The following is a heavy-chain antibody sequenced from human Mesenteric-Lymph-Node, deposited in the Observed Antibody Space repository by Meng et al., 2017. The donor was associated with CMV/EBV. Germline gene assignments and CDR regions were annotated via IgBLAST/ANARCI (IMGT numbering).Heavy chain of an antibody. CDR1: GPTFTIHW. V-gene: IGHV5-51*01. CDR3: ARRPGYSSSWPQFDP. CDR2: IYPGDSDT. D-gene: IGHD2-2*01. Sequence: SGPTFTIHWTGWVRQMPGKGLEWLGFIYPGDSDTRYSPSFQGQVTISADKSISTAYLQWSTLKASDTAMYYCARRPGYSSSWPQFDPWGQGTLVTVSS. J-gene: IGHJ5*02.